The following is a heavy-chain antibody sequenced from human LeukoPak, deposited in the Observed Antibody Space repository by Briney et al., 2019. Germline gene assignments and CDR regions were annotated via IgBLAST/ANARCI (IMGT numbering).Heavy chain of an antibody. CDR2: ITNNADAT. J-gene: IGHJ6*02. CDR1: GFTFRNFA. CDR3: AKDFWSGNYQSGGLAV. D-gene: IGHD3-3*01. V-gene: IGHV3-23*01. Sequence: GGSLRLSCAASGFTFRNFAMSWVRQAPGKGLEWVSHITNNADATYYADSVKGRFTVSRDNSNNILYLQLDSLRAEDAAVYYCAKDFWSGNYQSGGLAVWAQGSTVTVSS.